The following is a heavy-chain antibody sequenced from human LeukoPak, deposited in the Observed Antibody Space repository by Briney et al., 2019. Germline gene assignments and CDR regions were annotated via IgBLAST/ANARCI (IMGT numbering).Heavy chain of an antibody. CDR2: LNPNSGGT. V-gene: IGHV1-2*06. D-gene: IGHD3-22*01. CDR3: ARDPMYHYDSSGYYLFDY. J-gene: IGHJ4*02. CDR1: GYTFTGYY. Sequence: ASVKVSCKASGYTFTGYYMHWVRQAPGQGLEWMGRLNPNSGGTNYAQKFQGRVTVTRDTSITTAYMELSGLRSDDTAVYYCARDPMYHYDSSGYYLFDYWGQGTLVTVSS.